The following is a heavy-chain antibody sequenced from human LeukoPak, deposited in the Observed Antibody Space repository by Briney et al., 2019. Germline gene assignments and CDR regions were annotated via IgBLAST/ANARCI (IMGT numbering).Heavy chain of an antibody. V-gene: IGHV1-2*04. CDR1: GYTFAGYY. CDR3: ARASSTSSNWFDP. J-gene: IGHJ5*02. CDR2: INPNSGGT. Sequence: ASVKVSCKASGYTFAGYYMHRVRQAPGQGLEWMGWINPNSGGTNYAQKFQGWVTMTRDTSISTAYMELSRLRSDDTAVYYCARASSTSSNWFDPWGQGTLVTVSS. D-gene: IGHD2-2*01.